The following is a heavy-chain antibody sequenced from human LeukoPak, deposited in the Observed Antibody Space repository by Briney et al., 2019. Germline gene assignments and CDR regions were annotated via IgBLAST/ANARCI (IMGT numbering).Heavy chain of an antibody. CDR3: ARVEVGAANRQWYGMDV. Sequence: PSETLSLTCTVSGGPISSYYWSWIRQPPGKGLEWIGYIYYSGSTNYNPSLKSRVTISIDTSKSLFSLKLNSVTAADTAVYYCARVEVGAANRQWYGMDVWGQGTTVTVSS. D-gene: IGHD2-15*01. V-gene: IGHV4-59*01. CDR1: GGPISSYY. CDR2: IYYSGST. J-gene: IGHJ6*02.